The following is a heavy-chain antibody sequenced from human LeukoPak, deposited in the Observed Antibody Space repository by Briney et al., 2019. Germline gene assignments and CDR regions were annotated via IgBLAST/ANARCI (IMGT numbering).Heavy chain of an antibody. J-gene: IGHJ4*02. CDR1: GFTFSSYE. CDR3: AKAPVTSCRGAYCYPFDY. V-gene: IGHV3-48*03. Sequence: HPGGSLRLSCAASGFTFSSYEMNWVRQAPGKGLEWVSYISSSGSTIYYADSVKGRFTISRDNAKNSLYLQMNSLRAEDAAVYYCAKAPVTSCRGAYCYPFDYWGQGTLVAVSS. D-gene: IGHD2-21*01. CDR2: ISSSGSTI.